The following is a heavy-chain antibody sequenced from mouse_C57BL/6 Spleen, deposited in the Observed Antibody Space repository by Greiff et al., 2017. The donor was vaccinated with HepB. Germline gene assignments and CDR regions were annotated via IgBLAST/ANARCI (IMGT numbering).Heavy chain of an antibody. J-gene: IGHJ4*01. CDR1: GYTFTSYW. V-gene: IGHV1-52*01. D-gene: IGHD6-5*01. CDR2: IDPSDSET. CDR3: ARPSSLHDAMDY. Sequence: QVQLKQPGAELVRPGSSVKLSCKASGYTFTSYWMHWVKQRPIQGLEWIGNIDPSDSETHYNQKFKDKATLTVDKSSSTAYMQLSSLTSEDSAVYYCARPSSLHDAMDYWGQGTSVTVSS.